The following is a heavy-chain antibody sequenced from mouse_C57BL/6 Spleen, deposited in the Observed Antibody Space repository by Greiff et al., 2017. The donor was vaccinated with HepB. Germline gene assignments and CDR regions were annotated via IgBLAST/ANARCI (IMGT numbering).Heavy chain of an antibody. V-gene: IGHV1-50*01. Sequence: QVQLQQPGAELVKPGASVKLSCKASGYTFTSYWMQWVKQRPGQGLEWIGEIDPSDSYTNYNQKFKGKATLTVDTSSSTAYMQLSSLTSEDSAVYYCARKRGYDYDYFDYWGQGTTLTVSS. CDR1: GYTFTSYW. D-gene: IGHD2-4*01. J-gene: IGHJ2*01. CDR2: IDPSDSYT. CDR3: ARKRGYDYDYFDY.